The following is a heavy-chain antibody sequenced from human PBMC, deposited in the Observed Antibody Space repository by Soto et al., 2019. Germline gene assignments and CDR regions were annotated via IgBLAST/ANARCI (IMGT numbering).Heavy chain of an antibody. D-gene: IGHD2-2*01. CDR3: ARDLCSSTSCYPHGMDV. CDR1: GGSISSGGYY. Sequence: SETLSLTCTVSGGSISSGGYYWSWIRQHPGKGLEWIGYIYYSGSTYYNPSLKSRVTISVDTSKNQFSLKLSSVTAADTAVYYCARDLCSSTSCYPHGMDVWGQGTTVTVSS. V-gene: IGHV4-31*03. CDR2: IYYSGST. J-gene: IGHJ6*02.